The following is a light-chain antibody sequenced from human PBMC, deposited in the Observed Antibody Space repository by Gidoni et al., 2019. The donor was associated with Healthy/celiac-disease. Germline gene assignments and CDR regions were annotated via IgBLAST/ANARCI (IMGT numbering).Light chain of an antibody. Sequence: AIWITQSPSLLSAPTGDRLTISWRMSQASSCYLAWYQQKPGKAPELLIYAASTLQSGVPSRFRGSGSGTDFTLTISCLQSADFATYYCQQYYSFPWTFGQGTKVEIK. CDR3: QQYYSFPWT. CDR1: QASSCY. V-gene: IGKV1D-8*02. CDR2: AAS. J-gene: IGKJ1*01.